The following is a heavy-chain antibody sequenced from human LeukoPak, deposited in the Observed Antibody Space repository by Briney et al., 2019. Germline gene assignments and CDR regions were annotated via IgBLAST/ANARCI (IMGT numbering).Heavy chain of an antibody. Sequence: PGGSLRLPCAASGFTFSSYWMSWVRQAPGKGLEWVANIKQDGSEKYYVDSVKGRFTISRDNAKNSLYLQMNSLRAEDTAVYYCASSIAVAGTVDYFDSWGQGTLVTVSS. CDR3: ASSIAVAGTVDYFDS. D-gene: IGHD6-19*01. V-gene: IGHV3-7*01. J-gene: IGHJ4*02. CDR2: IKQDGSEK. CDR1: GFTFSSYW.